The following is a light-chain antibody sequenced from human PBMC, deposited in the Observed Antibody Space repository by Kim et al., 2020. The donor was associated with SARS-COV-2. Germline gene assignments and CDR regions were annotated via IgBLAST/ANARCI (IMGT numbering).Light chain of an antibody. CDR2: GAS. Sequence: VLTQSPGTLSLSPGERATLSCRASQSVSSSYLAWYQQKPGQAPRLLIYGASSRATGIPDRFSGSGSGTDFTLTISRLEPEDFAVYYCQQYGSSPPITFGQGTRLEIK. CDR1: QSVSSSY. V-gene: IGKV3-20*01. CDR3: QQYGSSPPIT. J-gene: IGKJ5*01.